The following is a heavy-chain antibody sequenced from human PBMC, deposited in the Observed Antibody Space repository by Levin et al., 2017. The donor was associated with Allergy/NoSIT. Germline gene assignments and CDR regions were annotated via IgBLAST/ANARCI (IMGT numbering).Heavy chain of an antibody. J-gene: IGHJ4*02. CDR2: IYYSGTT. V-gene: IGHV4-59*01. CDR1: GGSISNYY. CDR3: ARMGDTDMVDPFDY. D-gene: IGHD5-18*01. Sequence: PSETLSLTCTVSGGSISNYYWSWIRQPPGKGLEWIGYIYYSGTTNYNPSLKSRVTISVDTSKSQFSLKLTSVTAADTAIYYCARMGDTDMVDPFDYWGQGTLVTVSS.